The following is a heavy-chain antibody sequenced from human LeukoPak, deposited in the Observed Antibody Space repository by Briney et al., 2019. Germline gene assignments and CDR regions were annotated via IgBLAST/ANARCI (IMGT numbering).Heavy chain of an antibody. J-gene: IGHJ4*02. V-gene: IGHV4-59*04. D-gene: IGHD1/OR15-1a*01. Sequence: SETLSLTCTVSGVSISGYYWIWIRQSPGRGLEYIGSIFYRESFSYGGTTFYNPSLQSRVTISVDTSKNAFSLRLTSVTAADTAVYFCAKQISGNKDYWGQGTLVTVSS. CDR3: AKQISGNKDY. CDR2: IFYRESFSYGGTT. CDR1: GVSISGYY.